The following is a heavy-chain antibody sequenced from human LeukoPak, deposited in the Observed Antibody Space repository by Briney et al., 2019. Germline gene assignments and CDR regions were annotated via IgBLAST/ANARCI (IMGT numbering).Heavy chain of an antibody. J-gene: IGHJ4*02. CDR2: IYYSGST. V-gene: IGHV4-39*01. CDR1: GGSISSSSYY. CDR3: ARHPWDEWFGELKGFFDY. Sequence: ASETLSLTRTVSGGSISSSSYYWGWIRQPPGKGLEWIGSIYYSGSTYYNPSLKSRVTISVDTSKNQFSLKLSSVTAADTAVYYCARHPWDEWFGELKGFFDYWGQGTLVTVSS. D-gene: IGHD3-10*01.